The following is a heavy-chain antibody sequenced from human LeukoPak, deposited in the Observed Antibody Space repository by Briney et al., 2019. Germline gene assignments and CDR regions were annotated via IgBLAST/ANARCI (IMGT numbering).Heavy chain of an antibody. CDR2: INHSGST. V-gene: IGHV4-34*01. CDR1: GGSFSGYY. Sequence: PSETLSLTCAVYGGSFSGYYWSWIRQPPGKGLEWIGEINHSGSTNYNPSLKSRVTISVDTSKNRFSLKLSSVTAADTAVHYCARVDRDGYNCFDYWGQGTLVTVSS. D-gene: IGHD5-24*01. J-gene: IGHJ4*02. CDR3: ARVDRDGYNCFDY.